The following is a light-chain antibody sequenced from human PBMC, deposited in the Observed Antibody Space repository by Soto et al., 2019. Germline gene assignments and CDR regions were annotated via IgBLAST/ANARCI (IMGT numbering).Light chain of an antibody. CDR2: DVT. J-gene: IGLJ2*01. CDR1: SNDIGAYQY. CDR3: SSFTTSLTVI. Sequence: QSVLTQPASVYASPGQSITISCAGTSNDIGAYQYVSWYQHRPGKAPRLIIYDVTDRPSGVSSRFSGSKSDNSASLTISGLQTDDEADYYCSSFTTSLTVIFGGGTKVTVL. V-gene: IGLV2-14*01.